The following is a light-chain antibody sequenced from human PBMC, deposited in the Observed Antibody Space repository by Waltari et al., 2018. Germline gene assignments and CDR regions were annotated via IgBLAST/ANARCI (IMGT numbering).Light chain of an antibody. CDR1: RSNIGSNS. CDR3: ASWDASLNGWV. CDR2: FTD. V-gene: IGLV1-44*01. Sequence: QSVLTQPPSASRTPGQRVTISCSGGRSNIGSNSVNWFQQLPGTAPRLFIYFTDQRPSGVPGRFSGSKSGTSASLAISGLQSGDEADYYCASWDASLNGWVFGGGTKLTVL. J-gene: IGLJ3*02.